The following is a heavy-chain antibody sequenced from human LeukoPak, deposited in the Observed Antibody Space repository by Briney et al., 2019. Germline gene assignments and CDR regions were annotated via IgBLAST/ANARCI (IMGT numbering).Heavy chain of an antibody. CDR2: IYTSGST. CDR1: GGSISSGSYY. Sequence: PSQTLSLTCTVSGGSISSGSYYWSWIRQPAGKGLEWIGRIYTSGSTNYNPSLKSRVTISVDTSKDQFSLKLSSVTAADTAVYYCARDRVGITIFAAHHDAFDIWGQGTMVTVSS. CDR3: ARDRVGITIFAAHHDAFDI. V-gene: IGHV4-61*02. J-gene: IGHJ3*02. D-gene: IGHD3-3*01.